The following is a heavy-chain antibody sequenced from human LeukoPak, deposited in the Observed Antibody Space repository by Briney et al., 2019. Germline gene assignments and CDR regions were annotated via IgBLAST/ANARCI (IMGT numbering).Heavy chain of an antibody. J-gene: IGHJ4*02. Sequence: GGSLRLSCAASGFTFRSAWMHWVRQAPGKGLVWVSRIRGDGGDANYADFVKGRYTISRDNAKSTLYLQMNGLGVEDTAVYYCVRDIVAGSGSYSGWGQGTLVTVSS. D-gene: IGHD3-10*01. CDR2: IRGDGGDA. CDR3: VRDIVAGSGSYSG. V-gene: IGHV3-74*01. CDR1: GFTFRSAW.